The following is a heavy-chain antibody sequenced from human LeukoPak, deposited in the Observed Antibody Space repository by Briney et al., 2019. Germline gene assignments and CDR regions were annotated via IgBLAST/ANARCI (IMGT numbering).Heavy chain of an antibody. CDR3: AKEGVGYSYGFIDY. Sequence: GGSLRLSCGASGFTFSSYGMHWVRQAPGKGLEWVAFTRYDGSNKYYADSVKGRFTISRDNSKNTLYLQMNSLRAEDTAVYYCAKEGVGYSYGFIDYWGQGTLVTVSS. V-gene: IGHV3-30*02. D-gene: IGHD5-18*01. CDR1: GFTFSSYG. J-gene: IGHJ4*02. CDR2: TRYDGSNK.